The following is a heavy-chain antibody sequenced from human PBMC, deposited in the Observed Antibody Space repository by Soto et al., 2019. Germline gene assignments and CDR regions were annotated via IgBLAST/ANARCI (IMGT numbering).Heavy chain of an antibody. CDR2: ISSSGRRT. CDR3: AKVAKSGVVVEHFDS. Sequence: LRLSCGTSGFTFANFGMGWVRQAPGKGLYWVSGISSSGRRTYYADSVKGRFTISRDNSKNTLYLQMDSLRGDDTAVYYCAKVAKSGVVVEHFDSWGQGALVTVSS. J-gene: IGHJ4*02. CDR1: GFTFANFG. V-gene: IGHV3-23*01. D-gene: IGHD3-3*01.